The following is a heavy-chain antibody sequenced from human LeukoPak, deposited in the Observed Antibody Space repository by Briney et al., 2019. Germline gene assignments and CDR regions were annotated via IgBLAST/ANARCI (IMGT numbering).Heavy chain of an antibody. CDR2: INTNTGNP. D-gene: IGHD1-7*01. CDR1: GYTFTSYA. J-gene: IGHJ4*02. V-gene: IGHV7-4-1*02. CDR3: ARGNPFLNYVFDY. Sequence: ASVTVSCKASGYTFTSYAMNWVRQAPGQGLEWMGWINTNTGNPTYAQGFAGRFVFSLDTSVSTAYLQISSLKAEDTAVYYCARGNPFLNYVFDYWGQGTLVTVSS.